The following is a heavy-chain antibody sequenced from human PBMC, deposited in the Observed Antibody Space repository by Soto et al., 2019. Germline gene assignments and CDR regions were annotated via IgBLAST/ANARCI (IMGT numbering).Heavy chain of an antibody. Sequence: QVQLQASVPGLVKPSQTLSLTCTVSGGSISRADYYLSWIRQPPGKGLEWIGYIYDSGTTYYNPSLKSQITISLDRSKIQFSLTMSSVTAADTAVYYCAGGHAAMVAFALGGQRTLVTFSA. V-gene: IGHV4-30-4*01. D-gene: IGHD5-18*01. J-gene: IGHJ4*02. CDR3: AGGHAAMVAFAL. CDR2: IYDSGTT. CDR1: GGSISRADYY.